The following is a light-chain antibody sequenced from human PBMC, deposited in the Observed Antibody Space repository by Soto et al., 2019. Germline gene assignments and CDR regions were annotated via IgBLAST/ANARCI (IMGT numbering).Light chain of an antibody. Sequence: EIVLTQSPATLSLSPGERGTLSCRASESVTDYLAWYQQKPGQAPRLLFYDVSNRATGIPARFSVVGSGTDFTLTISNLENEDFAVYDCQQRSDWTWTFCQGTKVDIK. CDR1: ESVTDY. V-gene: IGKV3-11*01. J-gene: IGKJ1*01. CDR2: DVS. CDR3: QQRSDWTWT.